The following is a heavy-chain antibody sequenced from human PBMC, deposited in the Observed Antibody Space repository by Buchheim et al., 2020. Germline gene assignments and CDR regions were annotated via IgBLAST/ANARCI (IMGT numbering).Heavy chain of an antibody. CDR2: ISHDGSNK. Sequence: QVQLVESGGGVVQPGRSLRLSCAASGFTFSSYGMHWVRQAPGKGLEWVAVISHDGSNKYYADSVKGRFTISRDNSQNTLFLQMNSLGAEDTAVYYCAKEDYDGSGSYLGYWGQGTL. CDR1: GFTFSSYG. J-gene: IGHJ4*02. CDR3: AKEDYDGSGSYLGY. V-gene: IGHV3-30*18. D-gene: IGHD3-10*01.